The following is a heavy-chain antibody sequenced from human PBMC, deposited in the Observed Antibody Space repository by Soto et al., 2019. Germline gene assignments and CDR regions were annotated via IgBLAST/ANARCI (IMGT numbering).Heavy chain of an antibody. CDR1: GFTFSSYC. CDR3: AGDPSGNSDAYNWFDP. D-gene: IGHD5-18*01. Sequence: GGSLRLSCAASGFTFSSYCISWVRQSPRTGLDWVSNMKQDGSEKYYVDSAKGRFTISTDNAKNTLYLQKNSLGAENTAVYYCAGDPSGNSDAYNWFDPWGQGTLATVSS. V-gene: IGHV3-7*03. J-gene: IGHJ5*02. CDR2: MKQDGSEK.